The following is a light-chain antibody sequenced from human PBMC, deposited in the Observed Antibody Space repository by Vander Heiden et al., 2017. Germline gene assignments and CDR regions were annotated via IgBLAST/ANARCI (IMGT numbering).Light chain of an antibody. CDR1: KEISDN. J-gene: IGKJ4*01. CDR2: DAS. V-gene: IGKV1-33*01. CDR3: QQYDNLPPLT. Sequence: DIQWTQSPSSLSASVGDSVTITRQESKEISDNLNWYQQKPGKAPKLLIYDASNLERGVPSRFSGSGSGTDFTLTISSLQPEDIATYYCQQYDNLPPLTFGGGTKVEIK.